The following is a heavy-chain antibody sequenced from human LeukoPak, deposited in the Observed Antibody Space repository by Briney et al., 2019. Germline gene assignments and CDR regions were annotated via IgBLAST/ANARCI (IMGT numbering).Heavy chain of an antibody. J-gene: IGHJ5*02. CDR2: MNPNSGNT. CDR1: GYTFTSYD. Sequence: ASVKVSCKASGYTFTSYDINWVRQATGQGLEWMGWMNPNSGNTGYAQKFQGRVTMTRNTSMSTAYMELSSLRSEDTAVYYCARAYCSSTSCYVSWFDPWGQGTLVTVSS. V-gene: IGHV1-8*01. CDR3: ARAYCSSTSCYVSWFDP. D-gene: IGHD2-2*01.